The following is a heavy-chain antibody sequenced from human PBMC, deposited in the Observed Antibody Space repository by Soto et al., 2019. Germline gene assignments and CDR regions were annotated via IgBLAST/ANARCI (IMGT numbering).Heavy chain of an antibody. CDR2: ISYSGST. CDR3: ARWGATLVLNLAAFDI. J-gene: IGHJ3*02. CDR1: GGSVSNYY. Sequence: SETLSLTCSVSGGSVSNYYWNWMRQSPGRGLEWIGFISYSGSTHYNAALKSRVTITIDTSRNQFSLTLRSVTAADSAVYYCARWGATLVLNLAAFDIWGQGTMVTVSS. V-gene: IGHV4-59*08. D-gene: IGHD2-8*01.